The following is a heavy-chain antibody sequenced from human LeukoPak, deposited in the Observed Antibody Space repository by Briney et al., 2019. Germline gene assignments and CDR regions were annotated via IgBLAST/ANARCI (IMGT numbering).Heavy chain of an antibody. V-gene: IGHV4-59*12. Sequence: PSETLSLTCTVSGGSISTYYWSWVRQPPGKGLEWIGCIYDIGSTNYNPSLKSRVSISVDTSKNQFSLKLSSVTAADTAVYYCARGSQSLGYCSGGSCRAKIFDYWGQGTLVTVSS. J-gene: IGHJ4*02. CDR1: GGSISTYY. CDR2: IYDIGST. D-gene: IGHD2-15*01. CDR3: ARGSQSLGYCSGGSCRAKIFDY.